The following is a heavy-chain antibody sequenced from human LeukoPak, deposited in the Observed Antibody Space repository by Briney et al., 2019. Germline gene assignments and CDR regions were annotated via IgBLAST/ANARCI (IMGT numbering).Heavy chain of an antibody. CDR1: GGSISSGDYY. CDR2: ISYSGST. D-gene: IGHD3-10*01. V-gene: IGHV4-30-4*01. CDR3: ARGGSRITLYRGVIIDYFDY. J-gene: IGHJ4*02. Sequence: SETLSLTCTVSGGSISSGDYYWSWIRQPPGKGLEWIGYISYSGSTSYNPSLKSRVTVSVDTSNNQFSLQLSSVTAADTAVYYCARGGSRITLYRGVIIDYFDYWGQGDLVTVSS.